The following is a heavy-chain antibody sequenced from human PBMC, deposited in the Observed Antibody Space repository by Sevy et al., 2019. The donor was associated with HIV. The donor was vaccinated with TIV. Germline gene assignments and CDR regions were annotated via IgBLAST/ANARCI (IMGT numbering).Heavy chain of an antibody. CDR1: GFTFSDYY. V-gene: IGHV3-21*06. J-gene: IGHJ4*02. CDR3: ARDGGCSSTSCLLYFDS. CDR2: ISVRSSYI. Sequence: GGSLRLSCAASGFTFSDYYMNWVCQAPGKGLEWVSSISVRSSYIHYADSVRGRFTISRDNAKNSLYLQMNSLRADDTAVYFCARDGGCSSTSCLLYFDSWGQGALVTVSS. D-gene: IGHD2-2*01.